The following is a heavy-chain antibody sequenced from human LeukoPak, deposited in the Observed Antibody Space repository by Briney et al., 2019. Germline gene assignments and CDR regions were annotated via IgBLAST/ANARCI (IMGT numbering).Heavy chain of an antibody. V-gene: IGHV1-69*13. J-gene: IGHJ4*02. CDR3: ARARGYSYGLHDY. Sequence: GASVKVSCKASGRSFSSYAISWVRQAPGQGLEWMGGIIPIFGTANYAQKFQGRVTITADESTSTAYMELSSLRSEDTAVYYCARARGYSYGLHDYWGQGTLVTVSS. D-gene: IGHD5-18*01. CDR1: GRSFSSYA. CDR2: IIPIFGTA.